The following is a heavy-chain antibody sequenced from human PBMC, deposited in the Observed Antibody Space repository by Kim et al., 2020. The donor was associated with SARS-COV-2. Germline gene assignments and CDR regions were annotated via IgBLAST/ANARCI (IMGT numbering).Heavy chain of an antibody. Sequence: ASVKVSCKASGYTFSAYTIHWVRQAPGQGLEWMGRINAGSGTTRYSQKFQGRLTITRDKSASTAYMELTTVTSEDTAVYYCARDHDYGSGSYYNAHHFDSWCQGTLITVSS. J-gene: IGHJ4*02. CDR1: GYTFSAYT. D-gene: IGHD3-10*01. V-gene: IGHV1-3*01. CDR2: INAGSGTT. CDR3: ARDHDYGSGSYYNAHHFDS.